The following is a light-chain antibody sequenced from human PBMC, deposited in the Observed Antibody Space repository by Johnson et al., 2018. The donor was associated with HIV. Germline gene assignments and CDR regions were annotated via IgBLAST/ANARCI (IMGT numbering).Light chain of an antibody. V-gene: IGLV1-51*02. J-gene: IGLJ1*01. CDR3: GTWDSSLSAFYV. CDR2: END. Sequence: QAVLTQPPTVSAAPGQRVTISCSGRGSNIGSHYVSWYQQLPGTAPKLLIFENDKRPSGIPDRFSGSKSGTSATLGITGLQTGDEADYYCGTWDSSLSAFYVFGTGTKVTVL. CDR1: GSNIGSHY.